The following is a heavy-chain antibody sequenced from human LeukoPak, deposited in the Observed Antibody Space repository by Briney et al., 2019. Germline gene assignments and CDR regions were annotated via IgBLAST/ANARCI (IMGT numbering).Heavy chain of an antibody. D-gene: IGHD6-19*01. Sequence: ASVKVSCKASGYTFTSYDFNWLRQATGQGPEWMGWMNPNSGATGYAQKFQGRVTMTRSASINTVYMELRSLRSDDTAVYYCASGPTVAGTGGHYWGQGTLVTVSS. CDR1: GYTFTSYD. V-gene: IGHV1-8*01. J-gene: IGHJ4*02. CDR2: MNPNSGAT. CDR3: ASGPTVAGTGGHY.